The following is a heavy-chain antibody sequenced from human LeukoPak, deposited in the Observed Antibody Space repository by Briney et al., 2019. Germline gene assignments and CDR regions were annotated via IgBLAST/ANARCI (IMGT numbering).Heavy chain of an antibody. V-gene: IGHV3-9*01. J-gene: IGHJ4*02. CDR1: GFIFDDYG. Sequence: GGSLRLSCAASGFIFDDYGMHWVRQAPGKGLEWVSGISWNSGSIGYADSVKGRFTISRDNAKNSLYLQMNSLRTEDTALYYCAKESNGYNSFDYWGQGTLVTVSS. D-gene: IGHD5-24*01. CDR2: ISWNSGSI. CDR3: AKESNGYNSFDY.